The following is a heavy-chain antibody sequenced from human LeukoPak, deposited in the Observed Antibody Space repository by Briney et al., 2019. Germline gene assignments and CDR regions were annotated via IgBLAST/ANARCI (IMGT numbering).Heavy chain of an antibody. V-gene: IGHV5-51*01. CDR3: ARLLTMVRGVIRSAWFDP. D-gene: IGHD3-10*01. CDR1: GYSFSSYW. CDR2: IYPDDSDT. J-gene: IGHJ5*02. Sequence: GESLKISCKASGYSFSSYWIAWVRQMPGKGLEWMGIIYPDDSDTRYSPSFQGQVTISADKSISTAYLQWSSLKASDTALYYCARLLTMVRGVIRSAWFDPWGQGTLVTVSS.